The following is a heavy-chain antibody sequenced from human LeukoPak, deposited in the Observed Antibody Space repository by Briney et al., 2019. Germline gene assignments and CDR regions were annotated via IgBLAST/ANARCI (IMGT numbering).Heavy chain of an antibody. CDR2: IKQDRSEK. CDR3: ARAPYYYDSSGYSPPDY. J-gene: IGHJ4*02. CDR1: GFTFSSYW. Sequence: PGGSLRLSCAASGFTFSSYWMSWVRQAPGKGLEWVANIKQDRSEKYYVDSVKGRFTISRDNAKNSLYLQMNSLRAEDTAVYYCARAPYYYDSSGYSPPDYWGQGTLVTVSS. V-gene: IGHV3-7*03. D-gene: IGHD3-22*01.